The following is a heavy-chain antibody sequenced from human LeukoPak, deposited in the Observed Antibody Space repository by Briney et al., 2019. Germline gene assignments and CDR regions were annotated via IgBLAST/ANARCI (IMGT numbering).Heavy chain of an antibody. V-gene: IGHV3-30-3*01. CDR3: ARDLSSDGHNYFDY. J-gene: IGHJ4*02. CDR1: GFTFSSYA. CDR2: ISYDGSNK. Sequence: HPGGSLRLSCAASGFTFSSYAMHWVRQAPGKGLEWVAVISYDGSNKYYADSVKGRFTISRDNSKNTLYLQMNSLRAEDTAVYYCARDLSSDGHNYFDYWGQGTLVTVSS. D-gene: IGHD5-24*01.